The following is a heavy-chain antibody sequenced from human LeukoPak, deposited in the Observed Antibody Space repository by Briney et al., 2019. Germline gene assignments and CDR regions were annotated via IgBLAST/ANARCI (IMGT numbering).Heavy chain of an antibody. CDR3: TTHRGYSSSPTFDY. V-gene: IGHV3-15*04. J-gene: IGHJ4*02. D-gene: IGHD6-13*01. CDR1: GFTFSNAW. Sequence: PGRSLRLSCAAPGFTFSNAWMSWVRQAPGKGLEWVGRIERKTDGATTDYAAPVKGRFTISRDDSKNTLYLQMNSLKTEDTAVYYCTTHRGYSSSPTFDYWGQGTLVTVPS. CDR2: IERKTDGATT.